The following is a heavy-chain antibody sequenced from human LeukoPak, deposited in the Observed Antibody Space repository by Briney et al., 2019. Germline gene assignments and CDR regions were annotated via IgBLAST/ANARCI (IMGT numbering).Heavy chain of an antibody. D-gene: IGHD3-16*02. V-gene: IGHV3-74*01. CDR3: ARDHPSYDYVWGSYRDNWYFDL. J-gene: IGHJ2*01. CDR1: GFTFSSYW. Sequence: QAGGSLRLSCAASGFTFSSYWMHWVRQAPGKGLVWVSRINSDGSSTSYADSVKGRFTISRDNAKNTLYLQMNSLRAEDTAVYYCARDHPSYDYVWGSYRDNWYFDLWGRGTLVTVSS. CDR2: INSDGSST.